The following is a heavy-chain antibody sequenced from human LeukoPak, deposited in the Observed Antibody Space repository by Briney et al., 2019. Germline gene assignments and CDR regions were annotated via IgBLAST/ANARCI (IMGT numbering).Heavy chain of an antibody. Sequence: PGESLKISCAASGFTFSSYAMHWVRHAPGKGLEWVAVISYDGSNKYYADSVKGRFTISRDNSKNTLYLQMNSLRAEDTAVYYCARDYSSSSRYFDYWGQGTLVTVSS. D-gene: IGHD6-6*01. CDR1: GFTFSSYA. CDR2: ISYDGSNK. V-gene: IGHV3-30*04. CDR3: ARDYSSSSRYFDY. J-gene: IGHJ4*02.